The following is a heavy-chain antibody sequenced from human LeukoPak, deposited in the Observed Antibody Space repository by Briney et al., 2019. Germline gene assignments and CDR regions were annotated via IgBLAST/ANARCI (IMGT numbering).Heavy chain of an antibody. D-gene: IGHD3-9*01. CDR3: AREEYYDILTGNFWDFQH. J-gene: IGHJ1*01. CDR2: INSDGSTT. Sequence: GGSLRLSCAASGFTFSNYWMHWVRQAPGKGPVWVSRINSDGSTTNYADSVKGRFTISRDNAKNTLFLQMNSLRAEDTAVYYCAREEYYDILTGNFWDFQHWGQGTLVTVSS. CDR1: GFTFSNYW. V-gene: IGHV3-74*01.